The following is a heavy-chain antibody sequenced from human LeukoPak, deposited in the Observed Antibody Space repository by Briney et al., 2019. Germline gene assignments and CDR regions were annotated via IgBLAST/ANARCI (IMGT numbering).Heavy chain of an antibody. CDR2: IYYRGGT. Sequence: SETLSLTCTVSGGSISSHYWSWIRQPPGKGLGGIRYIYYRGGTNYNPSLKSRVTISVDTSKNQFSLKLSSVTAADTAVYYCAREDSYGYGPGYYYYYMDVWGKGTTVTVSS. CDR1: GGSISSHY. J-gene: IGHJ6*03. CDR3: AREDSYGYGPGYYYYYMDV. V-gene: IGHV4-59*11. D-gene: IGHD5-18*01.